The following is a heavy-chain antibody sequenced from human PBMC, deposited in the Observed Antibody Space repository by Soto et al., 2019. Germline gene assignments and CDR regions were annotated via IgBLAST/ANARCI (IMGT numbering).Heavy chain of an antibody. CDR2: VNDSGRA. CDR3: ARGIAMIVEFQGDASDNYYFDS. V-gene: IGHV4-34*01. Sequence: QVQLQQWGAGLLKPSETLSLTCAVYGGSFSGYFWSWIRQPPGKGLEWIGEVNDSGRANHNPNPCLKSRVTTLVETSKNQFSLKLKSVTAADTAIYYCARGIAMIVEFQGDASDNYYFDSWGQGTLVTVSS. CDR1: GGSFSGYF. J-gene: IGHJ4*02. D-gene: IGHD3-22*01.